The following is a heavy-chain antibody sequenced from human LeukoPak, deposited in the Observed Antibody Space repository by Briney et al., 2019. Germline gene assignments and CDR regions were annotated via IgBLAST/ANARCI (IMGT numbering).Heavy chain of an antibody. CDR1: GFTFSSYE. J-gene: IGHJ5*02. D-gene: IGHD3-3*01. V-gene: IGHV3-48*03. CDR2: ISSSGSSR. Sequence: PGGSLRLSCAASGFTFSSYEMNWVRQAPGKGLEWISYISSSGSSRYYADSVKGRFTISRDNAKNSLYLQMNSLRAEDTAVYYCARDVAVLRFLEWLNSFDPWGQGTLVTVSS. CDR3: ARDVAVLRFLEWLNSFDP.